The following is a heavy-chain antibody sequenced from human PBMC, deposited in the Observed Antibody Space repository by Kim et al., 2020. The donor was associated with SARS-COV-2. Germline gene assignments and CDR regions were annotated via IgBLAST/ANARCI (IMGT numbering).Heavy chain of an antibody. D-gene: IGHD6-13*01. J-gene: IGHJ4*02. CDR3: ARDGSHGLYSSSLGLDY. CDR1: GGSISSGGYY. Sequence: SETLSLTCTVSGGSISSGGYYWSWIRQHPGKGLEWIGYIYYSGSTYYNPSLKSRVTISVDTSKNQFSLKLSSVTAADTAVYYCARDGSHGLYSSSLGLDYWGQGTLVTVSS. V-gene: IGHV4-31*03. CDR2: IYYSGST.